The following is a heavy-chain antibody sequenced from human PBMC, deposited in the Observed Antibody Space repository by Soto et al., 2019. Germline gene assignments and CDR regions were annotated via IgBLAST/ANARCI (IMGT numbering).Heavy chain of an antibody. V-gene: IGHV1-46*01. CDR1: GYTFTSYY. CDR3: ARWPVVAAPYYYYGMDV. CDR2: INPSGGST. J-gene: IGHJ6*02. Sequence: GASVKVSCKASGYTFTSYYMHWVRQAPGQGLEWMGIINPSGGSTSYAQKFQGRVTMTRDTSTSTVYMELSSLRSEDTAVYYCARWPVVAAPYYYYGMDVWGQGTTVTVSS. D-gene: IGHD2-15*01.